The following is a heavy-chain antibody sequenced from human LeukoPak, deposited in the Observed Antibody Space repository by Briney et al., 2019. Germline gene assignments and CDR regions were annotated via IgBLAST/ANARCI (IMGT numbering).Heavy chain of an antibody. J-gene: IGHJ4*02. CDR3: ARAAGRDTTSGLDFDY. V-gene: IGHV4-38-2*02. D-gene: IGHD1-26*01. CDR1: GYSISSGYY. Sequence: PSETLSLTCTVSGYSISSGYYWGWIRQPPGQGLEWIGSIYHSGRTFYNPSLKSRVTMSVDTSKNQFSLKLSSVTAADTAVYYCARAAGRDTTSGLDFDYWGQGILVTVSS. CDR2: IYHSGRT.